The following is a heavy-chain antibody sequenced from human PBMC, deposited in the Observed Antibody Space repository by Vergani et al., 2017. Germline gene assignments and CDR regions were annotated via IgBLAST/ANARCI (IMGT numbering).Heavy chain of an antibody. D-gene: IGHD6-19*01. CDR1: GFTFSSYP. CDR3: AKNKRVAGRSPTWYFDY. V-gene: IGHV3-23*04. Sequence: VQLVESGGGLVQPGGSLRLSCAASGFTFSSYPMSWVRQAPGNGLDLVSAISGSGGSKYYADSVKGRFTISRDNSKTTLYVQMNSLRAEDTAVYYCAKNKRVAGRSPTWYFDYWGQGTLVTVSS. CDR2: ISGSGGSK. J-gene: IGHJ4*02.